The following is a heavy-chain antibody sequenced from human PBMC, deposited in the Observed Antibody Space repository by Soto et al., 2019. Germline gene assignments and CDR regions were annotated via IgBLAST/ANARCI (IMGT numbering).Heavy chain of an antibody. CDR1: GFSVSTSEVG. V-gene: IGHV2-5*02. Sequence: QITLKESGPTLVKPTQTLTLTCTFSGFSVSTSEVGVAWIRQSPGKALEWLALIYWDNDKRYSPFLQSRVTITKDTSKNQVVLTMTNMDPVDTATYYCAHKGGRGAGMDVWGQGTTVTVSS. CDR3: AHKGGRGAGMDV. D-gene: IGHD2-15*01. J-gene: IGHJ6*02. CDR2: IYWDNDK.